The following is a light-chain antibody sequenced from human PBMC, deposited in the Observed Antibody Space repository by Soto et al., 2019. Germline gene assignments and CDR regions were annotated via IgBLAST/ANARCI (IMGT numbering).Light chain of an antibody. V-gene: IGLV3-21*02. J-gene: IGLJ1*01. CDR3: QVWDSSSDHPLYV. CDR1: NIGSKS. CDR2: DDS. Sequence: SYELTQPPSVSVAPGQTARITCGGNNIGSKSVHWYQQKPGQAPVLVVYDDSDRPSGIPGRFSGSNSGNTATLTISRVEAGDEADYYCQVWDSSSDHPLYVFGTGTKVTVL.